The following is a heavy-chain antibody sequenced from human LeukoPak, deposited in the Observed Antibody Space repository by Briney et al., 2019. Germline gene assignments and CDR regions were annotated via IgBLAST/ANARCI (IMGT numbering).Heavy chain of an antibody. CDR3: AIDRKYSYGYDY. Sequence: SGGSLRLSCAASGFTFSSYSMNWVRQAPGKGLEWVSSISSSSSHIYYADSVKGRFTISRDNAKNSLYLQINSLRAEHTAVYYCAIDRKYSYGYDYWGEGTLVTVSS. V-gene: IGHV3-21*01. D-gene: IGHD5-18*01. CDR1: GFTFSSYS. J-gene: IGHJ4*02. CDR2: ISSSSSHI.